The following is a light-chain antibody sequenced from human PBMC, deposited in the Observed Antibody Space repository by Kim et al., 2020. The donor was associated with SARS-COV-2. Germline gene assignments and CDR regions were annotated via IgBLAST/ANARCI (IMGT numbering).Light chain of an antibody. CDR3: QQRSNWPRT. Sequence: VSPGERATLSCRASQSVSSYLAWYQQKPGQAPRLLIYDASTRATGIPARFGGSGSGTDFTLTISSLESEDFAVYYCQQRSNWPRTFGQGTKVDIK. J-gene: IGKJ1*01. CDR1: QSVSSY. V-gene: IGKV3-11*01. CDR2: DAS.